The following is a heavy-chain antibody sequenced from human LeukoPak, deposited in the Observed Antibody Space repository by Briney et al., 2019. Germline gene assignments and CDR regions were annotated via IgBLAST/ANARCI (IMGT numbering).Heavy chain of an antibody. CDR3: AKFGELSFGFDP. Sequence: GESLQISCQGSGSTFTSYWIGWVRQLPGKGLEGLGIIYPDDSDTTYSPSFQGQVTISADKSISTAYLQWSSLKASDTAMYYCAKFGELSFGFDPWGQGTLVTVSS. V-gene: IGHV5-51*01. CDR2: IYPDDSDT. J-gene: IGHJ5*02. CDR1: GSTFTSYW. D-gene: IGHD3-10*01.